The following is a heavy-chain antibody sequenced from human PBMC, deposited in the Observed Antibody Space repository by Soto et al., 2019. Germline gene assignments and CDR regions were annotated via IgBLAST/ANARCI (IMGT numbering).Heavy chain of an antibody. D-gene: IGHD6-13*01. V-gene: IGHV3-7*01. CDR3: ARPRIGEAGGEWLDP. Sequence: EVQLVESGGGLVQPGGSLRLSCAASGFTFSSYWMTWVRQAPGKGLEWVANIKQDGSEKYYVDSVKGRFTVSRDNAKNSLYLQMNSLRAEDTAVYYCARPRIGEAGGEWLDPWGQGTLVTVSS. CDR1: GFTFSSYW. CDR2: IKQDGSEK. J-gene: IGHJ5*02.